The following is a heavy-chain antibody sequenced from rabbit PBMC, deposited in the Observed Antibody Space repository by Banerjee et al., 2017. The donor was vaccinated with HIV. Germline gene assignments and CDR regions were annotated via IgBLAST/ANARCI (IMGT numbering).Heavy chain of an antibody. Sequence: QSLEESGGDLVKPGASLTLTCTASGFSFSSSYYMCWVRQAPGKGLERIACIYAGSSGSTYYASWAKGRFTISKTSSTTVTLQMTSLTAADTATYFCARGDIYTYGYAGYAYATGINLWGPGTLVTVS. D-gene: IGHD6-1*01. CDR2: IYAGSSGST. CDR1: GFSFSSSYY. V-gene: IGHV1S40*01. CDR3: ARGDIYTYGYAGYAYATGINL. J-gene: IGHJ4*01.